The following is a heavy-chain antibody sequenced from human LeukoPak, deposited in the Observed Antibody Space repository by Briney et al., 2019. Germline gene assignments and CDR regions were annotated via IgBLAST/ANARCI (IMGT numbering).Heavy chain of an antibody. CDR2: MNPNSGNT. Sequence: ASVTVSCKASGYTFTSYDINWVRQATGQGLEWMGWMNPNSGNTGYAQKFQGRVTMTRNTSISTAYMELSSLRSEDTAVYYCAREPTYCTNGVCYQNYYYYGMDVWGQGTTVTVSS. D-gene: IGHD2-8*01. CDR3: AREPTYCTNGVCYQNYYYYGMDV. J-gene: IGHJ6*02. V-gene: IGHV1-8*01. CDR1: GYTFTSYD.